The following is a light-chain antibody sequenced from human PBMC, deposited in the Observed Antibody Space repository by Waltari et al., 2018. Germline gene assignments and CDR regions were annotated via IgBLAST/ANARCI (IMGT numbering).Light chain of an antibody. Sequence: DIQMTQSPSTLSASVGDTVTITCRASQSFSSWLAWYQQKPGKAPKLQIYKASSLESGVPSRFSGSGSGTEFTLTISSLQPDDFATYYCQQYNSYVWTFGQGTKVEIK. CDR2: KAS. CDR1: QSFSSW. V-gene: IGKV1-5*03. CDR3: QQYNSYVWT. J-gene: IGKJ1*01.